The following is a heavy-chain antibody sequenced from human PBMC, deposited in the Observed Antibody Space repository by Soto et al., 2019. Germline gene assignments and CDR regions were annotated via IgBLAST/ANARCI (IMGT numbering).Heavy chain of an antibody. J-gene: IGHJ4*02. CDR1: GFSFSNYA. Sequence: VQLLDSGGGLVQPGGSLRLSCVTSGFSFSNYAMSWVRQAPGKGLEWVSTISGSGSGTYFADSVKGRFTISRDNSKNTLFLHMDTLRAEDTAVYYCAKATVSFSYFDSWGQGTLLTVSS. CDR3: AKATVSFSYFDS. V-gene: IGHV3-23*01. D-gene: IGHD1-1*01. CDR2: ISGSGSGT.